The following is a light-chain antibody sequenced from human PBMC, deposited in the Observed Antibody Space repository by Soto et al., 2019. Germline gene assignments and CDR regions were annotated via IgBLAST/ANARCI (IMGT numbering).Light chain of an antibody. V-gene: IGKV1-5*01. Sequence: DIQMTQSPSTLSASVGDRVTITCRASQTLRTWLAWYQQKRGKAPKLLIYDVSILQSGVPSRFSGSGSGTEFTLTISSLQPDDFATYYCQQYNGYPLTFGGGTKVQFK. J-gene: IGKJ4*01. CDR3: QQYNGYPLT. CDR1: QTLRTW. CDR2: DVS.